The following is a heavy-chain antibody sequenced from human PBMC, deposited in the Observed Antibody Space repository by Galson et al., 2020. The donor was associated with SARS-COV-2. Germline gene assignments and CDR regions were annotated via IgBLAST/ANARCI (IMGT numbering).Heavy chain of an antibody. V-gene: IGHV1-24*01. Sequence: ASVKVSCKVSGYTLTDLSMHWVRQAPGKGLEWMGGFDPEDGETVYAQRFQGRVTMTEDTSTDTAYMELSTLRSEDTAVYYCATDAKKVVAGIRRNAMDVWGQGTTVTVSS. J-gene: IGHJ6*02. CDR3: ATDAKKVVAGIRRNAMDV. CDR1: GYTLTDLS. CDR2: FDPEDGET. D-gene: IGHD6-19*01.